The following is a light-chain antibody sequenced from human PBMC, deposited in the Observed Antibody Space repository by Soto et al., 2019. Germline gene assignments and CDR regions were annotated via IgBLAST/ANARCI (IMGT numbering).Light chain of an antibody. CDR2: DAS. Sequence: DIQMTQSPSSLSASVGDRVTITCQATQDISNYLNWFQQKPGKAPKLLIYDASTLETGVPSRFSGSGSGTYFTFTIISLQPEAISTYYCQQFHDLPTFGGGTKVDIK. J-gene: IGKJ4*01. CDR1: QDISNY. V-gene: IGKV1-33*01. CDR3: QQFHDLPT.